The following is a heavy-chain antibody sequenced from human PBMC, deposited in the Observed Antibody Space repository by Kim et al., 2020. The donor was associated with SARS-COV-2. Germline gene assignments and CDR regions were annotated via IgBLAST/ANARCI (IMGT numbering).Heavy chain of an antibody. V-gene: IGHV1-18*01. CDR1: GYSFLNNG. Sequence: ASVKVSCQASGYSFLNNGISWVRQAPGQGIDWMGWISIYNGNTNYAQKLQGRVTMTTDTSTSTAYMELRSLRSDDTAVYYCARVIGAGFYYGSGSHHDYWGQGTLVTVSS. CDR2: ISIYNGNT. CDR3: ARVIGAGFYYGSGSHHDY. J-gene: IGHJ4*02. D-gene: IGHD3-10*01.